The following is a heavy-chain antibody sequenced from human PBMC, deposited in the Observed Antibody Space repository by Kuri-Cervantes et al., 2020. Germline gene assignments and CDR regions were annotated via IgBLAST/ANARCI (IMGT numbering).Heavy chain of an antibody. J-gene: IGHJ4*02. CDR3: AKAGYYYDSSGYYYY. V-gene: IGHV3-11*01. D-gene: IGHD3-22*01. CDR2: ISSSGSTT. CDR1: GFTFSDYY. Sequence: GRSLRLSCAASGFTFSDYYMSWIRQAPGKGLEWVSYISSSGSTTYYADSVKGRFTISRDNSKNTLYLQMNSLRAEDTAVYYCAKAGYYYDSSGYYYYWGQGTLVTVSS.